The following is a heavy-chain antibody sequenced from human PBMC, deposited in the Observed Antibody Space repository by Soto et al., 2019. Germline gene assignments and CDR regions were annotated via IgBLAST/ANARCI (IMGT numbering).Heavy chain of an antibody. V-gene: IGHV1-2*02. J-gene: IGHJ6*02. CDR3: ARDFGPIPAASAMYGMDV. D-gene: IGHD3-16*01. Sequence: ASVKVSCKASGYNFIGYYVFWVRKAPGQGLEWMGWINPKSGATKYAEKFQGRATMTRDTSIFTAYMELSGLRFDDRAVYYCARDFGPIPAASAMYGMDVWGQGTTVTVT. CDR1: GYNFIGYY. CDR2: INPKSGAT.